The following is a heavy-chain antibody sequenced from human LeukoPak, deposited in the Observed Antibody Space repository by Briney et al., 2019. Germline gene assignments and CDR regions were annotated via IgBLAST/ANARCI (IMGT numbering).Heavy chain of an antibody. V-gene: IGHV3-66*01. Sequence: GGSLRLSCAASGFTFSSYAMNWVRQAPGKGLEWVSIIYRGNGTYYADSVTDRFTISRDSSKNTLYLQMNSLRAEDTAVYYCARAQNPDYWGQGTLVTVSS. J-gene: IGHJ4*02. CDR3: ARAQNPDY. CDR1: GFTFSSYA. CDR2: IYRGNGT.